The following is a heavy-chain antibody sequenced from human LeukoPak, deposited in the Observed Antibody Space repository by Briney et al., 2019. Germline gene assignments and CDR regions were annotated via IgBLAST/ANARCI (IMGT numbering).Heavy chain of an antibody. Sequence: GASVTVSCTASGGTFSSYAISWVRQAPGQGLEWMGWISAYNGNTNCAQKLQGRVTMTTDTSTSTAYMELRSLRSDDTAVYYCARGGDSGYDFADYWGQGTLVTVSS. CDR3: ARGGDSGYDFADY. D-gene: IGHD5-12*01. CDR2: ISAYNGNT. J-gene: IGHJ4*02. CDR1: GGTFSSYA. V-gene: IGHV1-18*01.